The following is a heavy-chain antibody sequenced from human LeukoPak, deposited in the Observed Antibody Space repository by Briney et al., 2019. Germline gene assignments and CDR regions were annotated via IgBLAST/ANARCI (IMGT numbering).Heavy chain of an antibody. Sequence: GGSLRLSCAASGFSFSSYGVHWVRQAPGKGLEWVAFTRYDGNNKYYADSVKGRFTISRDNSKNTLYLQMNSLRAEDTAVYYCAKGGGASITYFDSWGQGALVTVSS. CDR2: TRYDGNNK. CDR3: AKGGGASITYFDS. V-gene: IGHV3-30*02. J-gene: IGHJ4*02. CDR1: GFSFSSYG. D-gene: IGHD5-24*01.